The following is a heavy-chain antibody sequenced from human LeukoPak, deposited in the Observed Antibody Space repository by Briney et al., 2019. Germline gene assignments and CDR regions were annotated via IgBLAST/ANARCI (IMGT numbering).Heavy chain of an antibody. CDR1: GFTFSRYW. V-gene: IGHV3-74*01. CDR2: IKSDGKT. J-gene: IGHJ1*01. D-gene: IGHD3-22*01. CDR3: ARAPSEVGVYYPEYFRH. Sequence: GGSLRLSCEASGFTFSRYWMHWVRQAPGQGLVWVSRIKSDGKTNYADSVKGRFTISRDNAKNTVSLQMDSLRAEDTGVYYCARAPSEVGVYYPEYFRHWGQGTLVTVSS.